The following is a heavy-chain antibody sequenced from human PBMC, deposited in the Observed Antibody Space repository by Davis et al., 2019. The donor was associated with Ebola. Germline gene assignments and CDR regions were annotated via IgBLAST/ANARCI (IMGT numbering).Heavy chain of an antibody. J-gene: IGHJ4*02. Sequence: GESLKISCAASGFTFSSYSMNWVRQAPGKGLEWVAVISYDGSNKYYADSVKGRFTISRDNSKNTLYLQMNSLRAEDTAVYYCASDIAVVPAAIGGSDYWGQGTLVTVSS. V-gene: IGHV3-30*03. D-gene: IGHD2-2*01. CDR2: ISYDGSNK. CDR3: ASDIAVVPAAIGGSDY. CDR1: GFTFSSYS.